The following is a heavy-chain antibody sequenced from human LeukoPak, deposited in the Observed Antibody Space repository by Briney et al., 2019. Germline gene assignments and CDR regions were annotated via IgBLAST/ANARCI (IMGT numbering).Heavy chain of an antibody. J-gene: IGHJ3*02. V-gene: IGHV3-48*04. CDR2: ISSDGNTI. Sequence: RGSLRLSCAASGFTSSSYSMNWIRQAPGKGLEWVSYISSDGNTIYYADSMKGRFTISRDNAKNSLYLQMNSLRAEDTAVYYCARYGASPYRAFDIWGQGTMVTVSS. CDR3: ARYGASPYRAFDI. D-gene: IGHD1-26*01. CDR1: GFTSSSYS.